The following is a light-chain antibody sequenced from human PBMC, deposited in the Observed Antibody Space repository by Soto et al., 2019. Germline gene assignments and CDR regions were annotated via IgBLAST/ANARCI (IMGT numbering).Light chain of an antibody. Sequence: EIVLTQSPGTLSLSPGERATLSCRASQSVTSNYLAWFQQKPGQAPRVLIYGASSRATGVPDRFSGSGSGTDFTLTISRLEPEDFAVYYCQQYTSLPFTVGPGTKVDIK. CDR3: QQYTSLPFT. V-gene: IGKV3-20*01. CDR2: GAS. J-gene: IGKJ3*01. CDR1: QSVTSNY.